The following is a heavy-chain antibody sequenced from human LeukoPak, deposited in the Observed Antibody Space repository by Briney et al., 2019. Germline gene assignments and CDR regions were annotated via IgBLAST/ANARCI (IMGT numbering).Heavy chain of an antibody. CDR3: AKDTTYYFDY. D-gene: IGHD1-14*01. CDR1: GFTFSSYG. V-gene: IGHV3-30*02. Sequence: PGGSLRLSCAASGFTFSSYGMHWVRQAPGKGLGWVAFIRYDGSYKYYADSVKGRFTISRDISKNTLYLEMNSLRAEDTAMYYCAKDTTYYFDYWGQGTLVTVSS. J-gene: IGHJ4*02. CDR2: IRYDGSYK.